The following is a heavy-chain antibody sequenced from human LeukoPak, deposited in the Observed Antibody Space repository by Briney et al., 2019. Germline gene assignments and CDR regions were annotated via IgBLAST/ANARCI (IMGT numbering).Heavy chain of an antibody. CDR2: ISWNRGSI. Sequence: GGSLRLSCAASGFSFDDYAMHWVRQAPGKGLEWVSGISWNRGSIAYADPVKGRFTISRDNAKNSLYLQMNSLRVEDTAFYYCASNYYYGSGSHLVWGQGTMVSVPS. CDR3: ASNYYYGSGSHLV. D-gene: IGHD3-10*01. CDR1: GFSFDDYA. V-gene: IGHV3-9*01. J-gene: IGHJ3*01.